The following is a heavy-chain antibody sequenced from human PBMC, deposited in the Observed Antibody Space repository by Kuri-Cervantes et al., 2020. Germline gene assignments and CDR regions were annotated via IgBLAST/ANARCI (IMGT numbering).Heavy chain of an antibody. CDR3: ARDRDYGDYHYYYGMDV. Sequence: GGPLRPSCAASGLTFSSYGMHWVRQAPGKGLEWVAVISYDGSNKYYADSVKGRFTISRDNSKNTLYLQMNSLRAEDTAVYYCARDRDYGDYHYYYGMDVWGQGTTVTVSS. CDR1: GLTFSSYG. CDR2: ISYDGSNK. J-gene: IGHJ6*02. D-gene: IGHD4-17*01. V-gene: IGHV3-30*03.